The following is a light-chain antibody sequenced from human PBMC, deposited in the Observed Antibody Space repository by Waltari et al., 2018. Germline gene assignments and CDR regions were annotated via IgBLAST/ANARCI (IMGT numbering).Light chain of an antibody. Sequence: QSALTQPDSVPESPRQSSTLSSTCTSSHVGGHNYVSWYKHHPGKAPNLMIYDVSNRPSGVSNRFSCSKSGNTASLTISGLQAEDESDYYCSSFTSRSTWVFGGGTKLTVL. CDR3: SSFTSRSTWV. CDR2: DVS. CDR1: SSHVGGHNY. J-gene: IGLJ3*02. V-gene: IGLV2-14*03.